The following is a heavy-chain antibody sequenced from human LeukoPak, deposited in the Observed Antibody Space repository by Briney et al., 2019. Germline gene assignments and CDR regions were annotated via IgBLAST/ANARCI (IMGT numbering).Heavy chain of an antibody. J-gene: IGHJ3*02. CDR2: IYYSGST. Sequence: SETLSLPCIVWGRSISGGSYYWSWLRQPPGRGLEGIGYIYYSGSTKYNLSLKTRVTISVDASKNQLSLKLSSVTVADTAVYYCARDSDAFDIWGQGTMVTVSS. CDR3: ARDSDAFDI. V-gene: IGHV4-61*01. CDR1: GRSISGGSYY.